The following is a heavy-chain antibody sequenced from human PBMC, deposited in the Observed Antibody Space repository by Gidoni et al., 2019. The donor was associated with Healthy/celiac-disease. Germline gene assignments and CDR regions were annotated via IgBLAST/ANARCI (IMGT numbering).Heavy chain of an antibody. V-gene: IGHV3-7*01. CDR2: IKQDGSEK. CDR1: GFNYRSYG. D-gene: IGHD3-10*01. J-gene: IGHJ4*02. Sequence: VQLVESGGGLAQPGGSLHLSCSSSGFNYRSYGMSWVRQAPGKGLEWVDNIKQDGSEKDYVDAVKGRFTISRDNAKNSLDLQMNSMRAEDTAVYYCASPQGGSGSYGGFDYWGQGTLVTVSS. CDR3: ASPQGGSGSYGGFDY.